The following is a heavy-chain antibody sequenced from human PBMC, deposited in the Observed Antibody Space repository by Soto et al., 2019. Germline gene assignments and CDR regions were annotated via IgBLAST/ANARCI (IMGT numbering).Heavy chain of an antibody. CDR3: AREWSALDF. D-gene: IGHD2-15*01. J-gene: IGHJ4*02. CDR1: GDSNSDHK. V-gene: IGHV4-59*11. Sequence: PSDTLSLTCTVSGDSNSDHKCHWIRQPPGMGLEWIGYTYYSGYTSYNPSLKSRITISVDTSKNQFSLTLNSVTAADTAVYYCAREWSALDFWGQGTLVTVPS. CDR2: TYYSGYT.